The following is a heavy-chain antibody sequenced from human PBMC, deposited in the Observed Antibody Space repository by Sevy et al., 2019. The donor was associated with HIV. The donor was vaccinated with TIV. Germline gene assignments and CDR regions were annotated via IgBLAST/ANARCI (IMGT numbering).Heavy chain of an antibody. CDR3: ATKRGYSSGPFDY. CDR2: IYYSGGT. CDR1: GGSVSSSDYY. V-gene: IGHV4-30-4*01. Sequence: SETLSLTCTVSGGSVSSSDYYWSWIRQPPGKGLQWVGYIYYSGGTYYNPFLNSRFSMSVDTSKNQFSLKLSSVTAADTAVYYCATKRGYSSGPFDYWGPGTLVTVSS. J-gene: IGHJ4*02. D-gene: IGHD2-15*01.